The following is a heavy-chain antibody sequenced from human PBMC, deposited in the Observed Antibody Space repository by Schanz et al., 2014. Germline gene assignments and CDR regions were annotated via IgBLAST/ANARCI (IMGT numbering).Heavy chain of an antibody. CDR2: IGVDGTTT. Sequence: EVQLVESGGGLVQPGGSLRLSCAASGFTFSSYWMHWVRQVPGKGLVWVSVIGVDGTTTYYADSVKGRFTISRDNSKNTLYLQMNSLRPEDTAVYYCAKYRGYYRVSGSYRELEYWGQGTLVTVSS. V-gene: IGHV3-74*01. CDR1: GFTFSSYW. J-gene: IGHJ4*02. CDR3: AKYRGYYRVSGSYRELEY. D-gene: IGHD3-10*01.